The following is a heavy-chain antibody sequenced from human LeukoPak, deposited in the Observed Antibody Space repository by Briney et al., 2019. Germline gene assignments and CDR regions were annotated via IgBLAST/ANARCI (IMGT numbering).Heavy chain of an antibody. J-gene: IGHJ3*02. CDR3: ARKAAAGPPAPVDAFDI. CDR1: GFTFSSYG. V-gene: IGHV3-33*01. Sequence: PGGSLRLSCAASGFTFSSYGMHWVRQAPGKGLEWVAVIWYDGSNKYYADSVKGRFTISRDNSKNTLYLQMNSLRAEDTAVYYCARKAAAGPPAPVDAFDIWGQGTMVTVSS. D-gene: IGHD6-13*01. CDR2: IWYDGSNK.